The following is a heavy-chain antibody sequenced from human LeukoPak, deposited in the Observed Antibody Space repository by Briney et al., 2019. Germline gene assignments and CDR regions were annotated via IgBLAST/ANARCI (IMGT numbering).Heavy chain of an antibody. CDR2: IYHSGST. CDR3: ASPLIAAGSRYFDL. J-gene: IGHJ2*01. D-gene: IGHD6-13*01. CDR1: GGSISSGGYY. Sequence: SETLSLTCTVSGGSISSGGYYWSWIRQPPGKGLEWIGYIYHSGSTYYNPSLKSRVTISVDRSKNQFSLKLSSVTAADTAVYYCASPLIAAGSRYFDLWGRGTLVTVSS. V-gene: IGHV4-30-2*01.